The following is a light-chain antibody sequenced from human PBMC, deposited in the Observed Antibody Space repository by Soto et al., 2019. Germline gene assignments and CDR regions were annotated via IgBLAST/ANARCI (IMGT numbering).Light chain of an antibody. Sequence: QSALTQPRSVSGSPGQSVTISCTGTASDVGAYNYVSWYQQHPGKAPKVMIYDVKKRPSGVPDRFSGSKFANTASLTISGLQAEDEADYYCCSYAYTYTWLFGGGTKLTVL. V-gene: IGLV2-11*01. CDR2: DVK. J-gene: IGLJ2*01. CDR3: CSYAYTYTWL. CDR1: ASDVGAYNY.